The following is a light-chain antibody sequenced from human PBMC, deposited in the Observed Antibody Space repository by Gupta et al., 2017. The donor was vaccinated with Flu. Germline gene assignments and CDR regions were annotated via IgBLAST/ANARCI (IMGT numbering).Light chain of an antibody. V-gene: IGKV3D-15*01. CDR2: VAS. CDR1: QSVSTN. CDR3: KQYKHSPRT. J-gene: IGKJ1*01. Sequence: ELLMTQSPVTLSVSPVERATLSRKRSQSVSTNLAWYQQRPGQAPRLLIYVASTGATGMSARFSGSGSGTDFTLTISSLESEDVGVYYWKQYKHSPRTFGQGTKVEIE.